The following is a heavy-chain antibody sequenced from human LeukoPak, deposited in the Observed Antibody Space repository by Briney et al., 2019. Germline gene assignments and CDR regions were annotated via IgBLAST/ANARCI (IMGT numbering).Heavy chain of an antibody. CDR1: GFTFSSYW. J-gene: IGHJ4*02. V-gene: IGHV3-7*01. CDR2: IKQDGSEK. Sequence: GGSLRLSCAASGFTFSSYWMSWVRQAPGKGLEWVANIKQDGSEKYYVDSVKGRFTISRDNAKNSLYLQMNSLRAEDTAVYYCARSGPLADFWSGYYLDYWGQGTLVTVSS. D-gene: IGHD3-3*01. CDR3: ARSGPLADFWSGYYLDY.